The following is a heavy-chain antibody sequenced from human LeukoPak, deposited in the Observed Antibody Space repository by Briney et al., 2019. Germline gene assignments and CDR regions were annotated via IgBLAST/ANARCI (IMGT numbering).Heavy chain of an antibody. Sequence: SETLSLTCTVSGGSISSYYWSWIRQPPGKGLEWIGYIYYSGSTNYNPSLKSRVTISVDTSKSQFSLKLSSVTAADTAVYYCARGLLYDFWSGYEGYYYYMDVWGKGTTVTVSS. CDR3: ARGLLYDFWSGYEGYYYYMDV. J-gene: IGHJ6*03. CDR1: GGSISSYY. D-gene: IGHD3-3*01. CDR2: IYYSGST. V-gene: IGHV4-59*01.